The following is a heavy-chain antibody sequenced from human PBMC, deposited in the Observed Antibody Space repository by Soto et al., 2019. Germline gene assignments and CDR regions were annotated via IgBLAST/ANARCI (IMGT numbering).Heavy chain of an antibody. D-gene: IGHD2-15*01. CDR2: ISYDGSDK. V-gene: IGHV3-30*03. Sequence: QVQLVESGGGVVQPGRSLRLSCAASGFTFSNYGMHWVRKAPGKGLEWVAVISYDGSDKYYADSVKGRFTISRDNSKNTLYLQMNSLRAEDTAVYYCTVLEGGFDIWGQGTMVTVSS. CDR1: GFTFSNYG. CDR3: TVLEGGFDI. J-gene: IGHJ3*02.